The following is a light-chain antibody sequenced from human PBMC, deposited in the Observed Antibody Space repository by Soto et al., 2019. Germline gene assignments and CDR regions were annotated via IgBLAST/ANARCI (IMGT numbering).Light chain of an antibody. Sequence: EIVVTQSPATLSLSLGERATLSCRTSQSVTDWVAWYQHRPGQAPRLLIFDASNRAPDIPARFSGSGSGTDFTLTISGLEPGDSAVYYCAQRHWPWTVGQGTKVEI. V-gene: IGKV3-11*01. CDR1: QSVTDW. CDR2: DAS. J-gene: IGKJ1*01. CDR3: AQRHWPWT.